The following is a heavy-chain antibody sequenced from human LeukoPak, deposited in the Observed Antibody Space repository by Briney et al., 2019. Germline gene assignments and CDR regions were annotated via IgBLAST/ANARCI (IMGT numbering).Heavy chain of an antibody. J-gene: IGHJ5*02. CDR1: GFTFSSYG. CDR2: ISYDGSNK. CDR3: ANAEGDSSGYYHGWFDP. D-gene: IGHD3-22*01. Sequence: GRSLRPSCAASGFTFSSYGMHWVRQAPGKGLEWVAVISYDGSNKYYADSVKGRFTISRDNSKNTLYLQMNSLRAEDTAVYYCANAEGDSSGYYHGWFDPWGQGTLVTVSS. V-gene: IGHV3-30*18.